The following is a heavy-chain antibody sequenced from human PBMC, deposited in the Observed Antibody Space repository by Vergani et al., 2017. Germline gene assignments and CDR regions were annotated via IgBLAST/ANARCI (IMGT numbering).Heavy chain of an antibody. J-gene: IGHJ4*02. CDR3: ARDGSIASPSV. D-gene: IGHD6-6*01. CDR1: GGSISSGGYS. V-gene: IGHV4-30-2*01. CDR2: IYHSGST. Sequence: QLQLQESGSGLVKPSQTLSLTCAVSGGSISSGGYSWSWIRQPPGKGLEWIGYIYHSGSTYYNPSLKSRVTISVDRSKNQCSLKLSSVTAADTALYYCARDGSIASPSVWGQGSLVTVYS.